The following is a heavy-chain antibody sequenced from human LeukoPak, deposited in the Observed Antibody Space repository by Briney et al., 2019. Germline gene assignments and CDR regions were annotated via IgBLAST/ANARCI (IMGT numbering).Heavy chain of an antibody. J-gene: IGHJ4*02. CDR3: ARDPWTYYFDY. D-gene: IGHD1-1*01. V-gene: IGHV3-53*01. CDR1: GFSVSSNY. Sequence: GGFLRLSCAASGFSVSSNYMSWVRQAPGKGLEWVSVIYMGSGTYYADSVKGRFTISRDNSKNTLYLQMNSLRAEDTAVYYCARDPWTYYFDYWGQGTLVTVSS. CDR2: IYMGSGT.